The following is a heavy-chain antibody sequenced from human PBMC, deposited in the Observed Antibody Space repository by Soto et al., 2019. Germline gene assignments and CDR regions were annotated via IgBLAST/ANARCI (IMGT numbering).Heavy chain of an antibody. Sequence: LRLSCAAAGFAFSTYAMTWVRQAPGKGLEWVSVISGSGGSSYYAASVKGRFTISRDNSKNTLFLQMNGLRAEDTAVYYCAKVTKRAAAGRYEYYKYGMDVWGQGTTVTVSS. J-gene: IGHJ6*02. CDR2: ISGSGGSS. V-gene: IGHV3-23*01. CDR3: AKVTKRAAAGRYEYYKYGMDV. CDR1: GFAFSTYA. D-gene: IGHD6-13*01.